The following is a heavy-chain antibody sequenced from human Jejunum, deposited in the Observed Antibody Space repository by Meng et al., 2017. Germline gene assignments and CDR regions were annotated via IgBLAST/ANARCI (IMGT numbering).Heavy chain of an antibody. D-gene: IGHD1-7*01. J-gene: IGHJ4*02. Sequence: QVHVQESGPGRVSPSGTLSLTCAVSGGSITGTNWWTWVRQAPGKGLVWIGEIYHSGTTNYNPSLKSRVAISADKSKNQFSLNLYSLSAADTAVYYCATRTRDSFDYWGQGSLVTVSS. CDR3: ATRTRDSFDY. V-gene: IGHV4-4*02. CDR2: IYHSGTT. CDR1: GGSITGTNW.